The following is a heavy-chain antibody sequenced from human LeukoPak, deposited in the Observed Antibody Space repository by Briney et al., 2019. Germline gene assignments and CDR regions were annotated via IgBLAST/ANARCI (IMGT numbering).Heavy chain of an antibody. V-gene: IGHV4-39*01. CDR1: GVSISGTTYY. CDR2: VYFTGTT. Sequence: SETLSLXCTVSGVSISGTTYYWDWIRQSPGKGLEWIGTVYFTGTTYYKPSLKRRVTIFVDTSKNQFSLKLSSVTAADTAVYYCAILRPGTSGYDYFDSWGQGTLVTVSS. D-gene: IGHD5-12*01. CDR3: AILRPGTSGYDYFDS. J-gene: IGHJ4*02.